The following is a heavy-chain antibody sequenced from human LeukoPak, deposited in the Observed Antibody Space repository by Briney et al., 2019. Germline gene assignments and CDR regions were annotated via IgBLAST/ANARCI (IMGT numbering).Heavy chain of an antibody. D-gene: IGHD2-8*01. CDR1: GFNFSSYW. Sequence: GGSLKLFCAASGFNFSSYWMHWVRQAPGKGLGGGSRINEDGRIITYADFVKGRFNISRDNGKNTLYLQMDSPGTQGTAVYLWLRDLILVWTPGDEFDYWGQGTRVSVSS. J-gene: IGHJ4*02. V-gene: IGHV3-74*03. CDR3: LRDLILVWTPGDEFDY. CDR2: INEDGRII.